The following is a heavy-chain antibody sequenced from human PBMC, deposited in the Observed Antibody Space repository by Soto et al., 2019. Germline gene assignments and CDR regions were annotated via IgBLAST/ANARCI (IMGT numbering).Heavy chain of an antibody. CDR1: GYTFTSYY. D-gene: IGHD2-2*01. CDR3: SRSSPADY. CDR2: INPSGGST. Sequence: ASVKVSCKASGYTFTSYYMHWVRQAPGQGLEWMGIINPSGGSTSYAQKFQGRVTITRDTSTSTAYMELSSLRSEDMAVYYCSRSSPADYWGQGTLVTVSS. V-gene: IGHV1-46*01. J-gene: IGHJ4*02.